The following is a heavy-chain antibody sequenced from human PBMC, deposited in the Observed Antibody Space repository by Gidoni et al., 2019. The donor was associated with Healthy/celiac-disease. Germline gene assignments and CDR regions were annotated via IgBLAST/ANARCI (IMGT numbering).Heavy chain of an antibody. V-gene: IGHV3-33*01. J-gene: IGHJ3*02. Sequence: QVQLVESGGGVVQPGRSLRLSCAASGFTFSSYGMHWVRQAPGQGLEWVGVIWYDGSNKYYADSVKGRFTISRDNSKNTLYLQMNSLRAEDTAVYYCARDLSSGWYPNDAFDIWGQGTMVTVSS. D-gene: IGHD6-19*01. CDR3: ARDLSSGWYPNDAFDI. CDR2: IWYDGSNK. CDR1: GFTFSSYG.